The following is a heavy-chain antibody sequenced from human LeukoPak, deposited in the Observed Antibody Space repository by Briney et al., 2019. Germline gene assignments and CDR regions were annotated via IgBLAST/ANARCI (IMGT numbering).Heavy chain of an antibody. V-gene: IGHV3-20*04. CDR3: ARAGNGYEYYYYMDV. D-gene: IGHD5-12*01. CDR2: INWNGGST. J-gene: IGHJ6*03. Sequence: GGSLRLSCAASGFTFGGYAMSWVRQAPGKGLEWVSGINWNGGSTGYADSVKGRFTISRDNAKNSLYLQMNSLRAEDTALYYCARAGNGYEYYYYMDVWGKGTTVTVSS. CDR1: GFTFGGYA.